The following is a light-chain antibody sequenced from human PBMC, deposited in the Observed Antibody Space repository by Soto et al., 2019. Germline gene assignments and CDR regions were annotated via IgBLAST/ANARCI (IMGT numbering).Light chain of an antibody. CDR1: SSNIGAGYD. J-gene: IGLJ1*01. CDR3: QSYDSSLSGSGFV. Sequence: QSVLTQPPSVSGAPGQRVTISCTGSSSNIGAGYDVHWYQQLPGTAPKLLIYGNTNRPSGXXXXXXXXXXXXXXXLAITGXXAEDEADYYCQSYDSSLSGSGFVFGTGTKVTVL. CDR2: GNT. V-gene: IGLV1-40*01.